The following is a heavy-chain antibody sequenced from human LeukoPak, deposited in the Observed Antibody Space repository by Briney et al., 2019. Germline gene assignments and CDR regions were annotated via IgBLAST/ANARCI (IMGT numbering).Heavy chain of an antibody. V-gene: IGHV1-18*01. CDR3: ARDRGRDGYNFAY. CDR2: ISAYNGNT. D-gene: IGHD5-24*01. CDR1: GCTFTSYG. J-gene: IGHJ4*02. Sequence: ASVKVSCKASGCTFTSYGISWVRQAPGQGLEWMGWISAYNGNTNYAQKFQGRVTITADKSTSTAYMELSSLRSEDTAVYYCARDRGRDGYNFAYWGQGTLVTVSS.